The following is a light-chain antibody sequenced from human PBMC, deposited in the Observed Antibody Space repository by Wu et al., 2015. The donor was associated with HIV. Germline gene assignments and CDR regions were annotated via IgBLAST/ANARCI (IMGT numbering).Light chain of an antibody. CDR3: QQYGGSPQT. CDR2: GAS. V-gene: IGKV3-20*01. CDR1: QSINNNY. J-gene: IGKJ1*01. Sequence: EIVLTQSPGTLSLSPGERATLSCRASQSINNNYLAWYQQKPGQTPRLLIYGASSRATGIPNRFSGSGSETDFTLNISRLEPEDFAVYYCQQYGGSPQTFGQGTKVEIK.